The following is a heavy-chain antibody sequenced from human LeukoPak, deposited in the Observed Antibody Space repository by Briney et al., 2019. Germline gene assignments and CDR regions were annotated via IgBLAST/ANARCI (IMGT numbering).Heavy chain of an antibody. V-gene: IGHV1-2*02. CDR2: INPNSGGT. J-gene: IGHJ5*02. D-gene: IGHD2-15*01. Sequence: ASVKVSFTASGYTFTVYYMHWVRQAPGQGLEWMGWINPNSGGTNYSQKFQGRVTITRDTSISTAYMELSRLRSDDTAVYYCARVVGAANYWFDPWGQGTLVTVSS. CDR1: GYTFTVYY. CDR3: ARVVGAANYWFDP.